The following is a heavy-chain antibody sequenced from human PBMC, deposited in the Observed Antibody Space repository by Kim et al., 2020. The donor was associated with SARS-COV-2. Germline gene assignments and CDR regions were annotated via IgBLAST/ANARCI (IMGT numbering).Heavy chain of an antibody. D-gene: IGHD3-22*01. Sequence: SETLSLTCTVSGGSISSSSYYWGWIRQPPGKGLEWIGSIYYSGSTYYNPSLKSRVTISVDTSKNQFSLKLSSVTAADTAVYYCASTRAYDSSGYYDYWGQGTLVTVYS. CDR3: ASTRAYDSSGYYDY. J-gene: IGHJ4*02. V-gene: IGHV4-39*01. CDR2: IYYSGST. CDR1: GGSISSSSYY.